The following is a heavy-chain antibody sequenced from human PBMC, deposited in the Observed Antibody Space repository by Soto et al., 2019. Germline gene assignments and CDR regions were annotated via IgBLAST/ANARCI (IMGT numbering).Heavy chain of an antibody. V-gene: IGHV3-23*01. D-gene: IGHD3-16*02. J-gene: IGHJ4*02. CDR1: GFTFSTYT. CDR2: ISGSGYT. Sequence: EVQLLESGGGLVQPGGSLRLSCAASGFTFSTYTMIWVRQAPGKGLEWVSGISGSGYTYYAVSVKGRFTISRDNTEHTLYLQINTVRAEDTAVYYCATLYDYIWGSYRRPPYDFDYWGQGTLVTVSS. CDR3: ATLYDYIWGSYRRPPYDFDY.